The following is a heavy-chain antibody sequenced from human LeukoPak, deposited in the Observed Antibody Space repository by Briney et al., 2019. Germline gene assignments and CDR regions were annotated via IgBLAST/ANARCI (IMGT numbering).Heavy chain of an antibody. V-gene: IGHV3-11*06. J-gene: IGHJ6*04. CDR3: AREYQLLGYYYGMDV. Sequence: PGGSLRLSCAASGFTFSDYYMSWIRQAPGKGLEWVSYISSSSSYTNYADSVKGRFTISRDNAKNSLYLQMNSLRAEDTAVYYCAREYQLLGYYYGMDVWGKGTTVTVSS. D-gene: IGHD2-2*01. CDR1: GFTFSDYY. CDR2: ISSSSSYT.